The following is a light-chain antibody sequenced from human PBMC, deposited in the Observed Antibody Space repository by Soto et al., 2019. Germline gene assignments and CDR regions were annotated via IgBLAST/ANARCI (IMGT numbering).Light chain of an antibody. Sequence: PGESATVSCKASQTVSITYLTWYQQKPGQAPRLLIFGASKRATGIPDRFSGSGSGRDFTLTISGLEPEDFAVYYCQQYGSSPLISFGQVTRLEI. CDR3: QQYGSSPLIS. J-gene: IGKJ5*01. CDR2: GAS. CDR1: QTVSITY. V-gene: IGKV3-20*01.